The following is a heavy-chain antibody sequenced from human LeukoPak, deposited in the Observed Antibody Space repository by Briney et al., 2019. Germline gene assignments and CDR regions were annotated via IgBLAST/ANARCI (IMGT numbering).Heavy chain of an antibody. CDR3: AKDRGSYSTTADS. CDR1: GGSISSSSYY. CDR2: IYYSGST. V-gene: IGHV4-39*02. Sequence: SETLSLTCTVSGGSISSSSYYWGWIRRPPGKGLEWIGSIYYSGSTYYNPSLKSRVTISVDTSKNQFSLKLSSVTAADTAVYYCAKDRGSYSTTADSWGQGTLVTVSS. J-gene: IGHJ5*01. D-gene: IGHD1-26*01.